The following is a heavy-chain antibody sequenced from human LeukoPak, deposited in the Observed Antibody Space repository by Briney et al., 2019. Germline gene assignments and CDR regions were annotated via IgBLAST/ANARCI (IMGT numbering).Heavy chain of an antibody. J-gene: IGHJ4*02. D-gene: IGHD1-26*01. CDR1: GFTFNIHA. CDR2: IGGPDDT. V-gene: IGHV3-23*01. Sequence: GGSLRLSCAASGFTFNIHAMTWVRQAPGKGLEWVAVIGGPDDTHYADSVKGRFAVSRDDSTNTVFLQMNSLRADDSAIYYCAKDATPRNSVWDYFDCWGQGTLVTVSS. CDR3: AKDATPRNSVWDYFDC.